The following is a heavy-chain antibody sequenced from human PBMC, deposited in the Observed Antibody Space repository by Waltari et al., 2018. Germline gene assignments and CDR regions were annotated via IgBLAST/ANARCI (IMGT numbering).Heavy chain of an antibody. D-gene: IGHD3-16*02. Sequence: QVQLVQSGAEVKKPGASVKVFCKASGYTFTSYAMHWVRQAPGQRLEWMGWINAGNGNTKYSQKFQGRVTITRDTSASTAYMELSSLRSEDTAVYYCARERRVITFGGVIGRNIWFDPWGQGTLVTVSS. CDR1: GYTFTSYA. J-gene: IGHJ5*02. CDR3: ARERRVITFGGVIGRNIWFDP. V-gene: IGHV1-3*01. CDR2: INAGNGNT.